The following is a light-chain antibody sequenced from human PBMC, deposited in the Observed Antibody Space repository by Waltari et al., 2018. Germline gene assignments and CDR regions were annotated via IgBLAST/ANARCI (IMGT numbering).Light chain of an antibody. J-gene: IGLJ2*01. CDR2: KNN. CDR1: ALSDQY. CDR3: QSADNSRIYHVV. V-gene: IGLV3-25*03. Sequence: SYELTQPPSVSVSPGQTARITCSGDALSDQYVYWYQLKQGLAPVMIIYKNNARPSGIPERFSGSKSGTTVTLSVSGVQAEDEADYYCQSADNSRIYHVVFGGGNKLIVL.